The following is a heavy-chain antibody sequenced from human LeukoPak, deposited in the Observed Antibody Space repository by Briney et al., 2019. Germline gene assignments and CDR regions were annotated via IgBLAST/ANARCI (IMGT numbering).Heavy chain of an antibody. J-gene: IGHJ4*02. D-gene: IGHD2-15*01. V-gene: IGHV4-39*01. Sequence: KPSETLSLTCTVSGGSISSSGYYWGWLRQPPGKGLEWIGSIFYTGSTYYNPSLKSRVTISVDTSKNQFSLKLNSVTATDTAVYYCARHCSGGTCYSDFDYWGQGTLVTVSS. CDR2: IFYTGST. CDR1: GGSISSSGYY. CDR3: ARHCSGGTCYSDFDY.